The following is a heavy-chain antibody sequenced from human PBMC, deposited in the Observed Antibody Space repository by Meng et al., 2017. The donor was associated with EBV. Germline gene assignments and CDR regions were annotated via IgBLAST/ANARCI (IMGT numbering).Heavy chain of an antibody. V-gene: IGHV2-5*02. CDR1: GFSLSTGGVG. D-gene: IGHD6-13*01. J-gene: IGHJ5*02. Sequence: QITLKESGPTLVKPTQTLTLTCTFSGFSLSTGGVGVGWIRQPPGKALEWLALIYWDDDKRYSPSLKSRLTITKDTSKNQVVLTMTNMDPVDTATYYCAHRRDEYSSSWYGWFDPWGQGTLVTVSS. CDR2: IYWDDDK. CDR3: AHRRDEYSSSWYGWFDP.